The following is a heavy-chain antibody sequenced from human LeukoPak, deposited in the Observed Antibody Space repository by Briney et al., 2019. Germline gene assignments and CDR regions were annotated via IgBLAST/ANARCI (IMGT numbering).Heavy chain of an antibody. D-gene: IGHD2-2*01. J-gene: IGHJ3*02. CDR3: ARDGVVVPASYAFDI. CDR2: IYYSGST. V-gene: IGHV4-30-4*01. CDR1: GGSISSGDYY. Sequence: KSSQTLSPTCTVSGGSISSGDYYWSWIRQPPGKGLEWIGYIYYSGSTYYNPSLKSRVTISVDTSKNQFSLKLSSVTAADTAVYYCARDGVVVPASYAFDIWGQGTMVTVSS.